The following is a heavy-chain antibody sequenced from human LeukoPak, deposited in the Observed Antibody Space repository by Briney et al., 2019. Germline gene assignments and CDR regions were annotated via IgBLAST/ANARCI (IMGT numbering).Heavy chain of an antibody. D-gene: IGHD3-22*01. Sequence: GGSLRLSCAASGFTFRSYWMSWVRQAPGRGLEWVANINQDGSVKYYVDSVKGRFTISRDNAKNSLYVQMNSLRAEDTAVYYCARRYHYYDSSGRFDYWGLGTQVTVSS. CDR3: ARRYHYYDSSGRFDY. CDR1: GFTFRSYW. J-gene: IGHJ4*02. V-gene: IGHV3-7*01. CDR2: INQDGSVK.